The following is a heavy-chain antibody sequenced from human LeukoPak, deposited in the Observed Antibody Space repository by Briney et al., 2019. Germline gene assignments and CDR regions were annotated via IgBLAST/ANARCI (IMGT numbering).Heavy chain of an antibody. CDR1: GYTFTGYY. CDR3: ARLSGACGDYTAIDY. D-gene: IGHD4-17*01. V-gene: IGHV1-2*06. CDR2: INPNSGGT. Sequence: ASVKVSCKASGYTFTGYYMHWVRQAPGQGLEWMGRINPNSGGTNYAQKFQGRVTMTRDTSISTAYMELSRLRSDDTAVYYCARLSGACGDYTAIDYWGQGTLVTVSS. J-gene: IGHJ4*02.